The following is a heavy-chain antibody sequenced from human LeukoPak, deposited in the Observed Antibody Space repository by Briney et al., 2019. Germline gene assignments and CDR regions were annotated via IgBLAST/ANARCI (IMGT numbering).Heavy chain of an antibody. CDR3: ARAYVLDYYYYMDV. CDR1: GGSISSGSYY. V-gene: IGHV4-61*02. Sequence: SETLSLTCTVSGGSISSGSYYWSWIRQPPGKGLEWIGRIYTSGSTNYNPSLKSRVTISVDTSKNQFSLKLSSVTAADTAVYYCARAYVLDYYYYMDVWGKGTTVTVSS. CDR2: IYTSGST. J-gene: IGHJ6*03. D-gene: IGHD3-3*02.